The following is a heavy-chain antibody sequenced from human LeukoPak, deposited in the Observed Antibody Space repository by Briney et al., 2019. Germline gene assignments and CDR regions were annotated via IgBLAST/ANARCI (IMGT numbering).Heavy chain of an antibody. V-gene: IGHV3-7*01. D-gene: IGHD2-8*01. J-gene: IGHJ4*02. CDR3: ARGSDYSNGNIYEDDFEY. CDR1: GFTFDKYW. CDR2: INQDGRVK. Sequence: GGSLRLSCAASGFTFDKYWMDWVRQAPGKGLEWVAQINQDGRVKHYVDSVKGRFTISRDNAKNLVSLQMSSLRAEDTAVYYCARGSDYSNGNIYEDDFEYWGQGALVTVSS.